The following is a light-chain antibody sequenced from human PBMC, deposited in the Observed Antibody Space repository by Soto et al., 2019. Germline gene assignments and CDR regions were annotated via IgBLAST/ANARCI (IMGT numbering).Light chain of an antibody. CDR2: DAS. J-gene: IGKJ4*01. CDR3: QQFNSYPVT. CDR1: QGIRTA. V-gene: IGKV1-13*02. Sequence: AIPLTQSPSSLSASVGDRVTVTCRASQGIRTALAWYQQKPGKPPNLLIYDASALQSGVPSRFSRSGSGTDFTLTISSLQPEDFATYYCQQFNSYPVTFGGGTKVEIK.